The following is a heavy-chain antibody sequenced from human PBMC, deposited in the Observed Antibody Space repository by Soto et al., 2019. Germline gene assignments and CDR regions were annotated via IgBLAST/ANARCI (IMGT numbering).Heavy chain of an antibody. D-gene: IGHD1-7*01. CDR1: GFTFSSYA. CDR3: AKDRTFNWNYSNWFDP. V-gene: IGHV3-23*01. Sequence: GSLRLSCAASGFTFSSYAMSWVRQAPGKGLEWVSAISGSGGSTYYADSVKGRFTISRDNSKNTLYLQMNSLRAEDTAVYYCAKDRTFNWNYSNWFDPWGQGTLVTVSS. J-gene: IGHJ5*02. CDR2: ISGSGGST.